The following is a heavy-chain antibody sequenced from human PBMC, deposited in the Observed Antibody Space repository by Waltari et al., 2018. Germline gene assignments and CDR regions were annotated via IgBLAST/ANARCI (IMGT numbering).Heavy chain of an antibody. D-gene: IGHD1-26*01. CDR1: GGSISSSSYY. CDR3: ARHIVGSHYGMDV. CDR2: IYYSGCT. V-gene: IGHV4-39*01. J-gene: IGHJ6*02. Sequence: QLQLQESGPGLVKPSETLSLTCTVSGGSISSSSYYWGWIRQPPGKGLEWIGSIYYSGCTYNNPSLKSRVTISVDTSKNQFSLKLSSVTAADTAVYYCARHIVGSHYGMDVWGQGTTVTVSS.